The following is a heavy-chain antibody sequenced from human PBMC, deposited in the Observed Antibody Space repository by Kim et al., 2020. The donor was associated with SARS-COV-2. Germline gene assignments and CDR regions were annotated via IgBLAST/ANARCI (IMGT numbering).Heavy chain of an antibody. J-gene: IGHJ4*02. Sequence: DSVKGRFTISRDNAKNSLYLQMNSLRAEDTAVYYCAREHYDWNDRYYFDYWGQGTLVTVSS. D-gene: IGHD1-20*01. V-gene: IGHV3-21*01. CDR3: AREHYDWNDRYYFDY.